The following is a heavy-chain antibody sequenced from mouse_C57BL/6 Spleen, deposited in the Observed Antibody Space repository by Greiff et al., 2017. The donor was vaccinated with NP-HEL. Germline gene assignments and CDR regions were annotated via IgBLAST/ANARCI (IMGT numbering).Heavy chain of an antibody. CDR2: ISDGGSYT. D-gene: IGHD1-1*01. Sequence: EVKVEESGGGLVKPGGSLKLSCAASGFTFSSYAMSWVRQTPEKRLEWVATISDGGSYTYYPDNVKGRFTISRDNAKNNLYLQMSHLKSEDTAMYYCARDLNYYYGSSYGYFDVWGTGTTVTVSS. CDR1: GFTFSSYA. J-gene: IGHJ1*03. V-gene: IGHV5-4*01. CDR3: ARDLNYYYGSSYGYFDV.